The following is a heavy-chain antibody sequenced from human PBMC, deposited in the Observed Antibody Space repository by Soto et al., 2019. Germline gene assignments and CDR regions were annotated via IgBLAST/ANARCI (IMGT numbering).Heavy chain of an antibody. CDR2: IWYDGSNK. CDR1: GFTFSSYG. V-gene: IGHV3-30*19. CDR3: AREDYYGSGSFFDY. J-gene: IGHJ4*02. D-gene: IGHD3-10*01. Sequence: VQLLESGGGLVQPGGSLRLSCAASGFTFSSYGMHWVRQAPGKGLEWVAVIWYDGSNKYYADSVKGRFTISRDNSKNTLYLQMNSLRAEDTAVYYCAREDYYGSGSFFDYWGQGTLVTVSS.